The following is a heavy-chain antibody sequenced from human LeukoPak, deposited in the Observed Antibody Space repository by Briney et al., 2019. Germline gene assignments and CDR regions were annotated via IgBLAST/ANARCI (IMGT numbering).Heavy chain of an antibody. CDR3: ARDRHIAVAGHFDY. CDR2: INSDGSST. Sequence: GGSLRLSCAASGFTFSSYWMHWVRQAPGEGLVWVSRINSDGSSTTYADSVKGRFTISRDNAKNTLYLQMNSLRAEDTAVYYCARDRHIAVAGHFDYWGQGTLVTVSS. V-gene: IGHV3-74*01. D-gene: IGHD6-19*01. CDR1: GFTFSSYW. J-gene: IGHJ4*02.